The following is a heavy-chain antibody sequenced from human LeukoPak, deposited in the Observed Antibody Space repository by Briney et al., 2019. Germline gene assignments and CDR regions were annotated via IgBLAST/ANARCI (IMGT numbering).Heavy chain of an antibody. V-gene: IGHV4-61*02. D-gene: IGHD6-13*01. CDR2: ICTSGTT. CDR1: GGSISSGRYY. Sequence: SHTLSLTCSASGGSISSGRYYWRWIRQPARKGLDWIGRICTSGTTNSNPSLTRRLSMSLDPSKNQFSLKLSSLTAADTAVYNCARMWRSAIAPVGRGGFYFDSWGQGTLVTVSS. J-gene: IGHJ4*02. CDR3: ARMWRSAIAPVGRGGFYFDS.